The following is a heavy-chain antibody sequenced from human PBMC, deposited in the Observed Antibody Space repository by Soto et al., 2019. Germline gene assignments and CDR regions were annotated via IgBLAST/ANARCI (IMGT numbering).Heavy chain of an antibody. CDR2: IIPIFGTA. V-gene: IGHV1-69*01. CDR3: ATSIVVVPAVLYCYYGMDV. J-gene: IGHJ6*02. CDR1: GGTFSSYA. Sequence: QVQLVQSGAEVKKPGSSVKVSCKASGGTFSSYAISWVRQAPGQGLEWMGGIIPIFGTANYAEKFQGRVTITADESTSTAYRELSSMRSEDTAVDYCATSIVVVPAVLYCYYGMDVWGQGTTVTVSS. D-gene: IGHD2-2*01.